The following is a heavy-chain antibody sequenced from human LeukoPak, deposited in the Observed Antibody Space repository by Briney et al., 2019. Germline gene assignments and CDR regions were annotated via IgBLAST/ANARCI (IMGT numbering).Heavy chain of an antibody. J-gene: IGHJ6*02. CDR2: IIPIFGTA. Sequence: SVKVSCKASGGTFSSYAISWVRQAPGQGLEWMGGIIPIFGTANYAQKFQGRVTITADESTSAAYMELSSLRSEDTAVYYCAGQGDTAMVSHYYYGMDVWGQGTTVTVSS. CDR1: GGTFSSYA. D-gene: IGHD5-18*01. CDR3: AGQGDTAMVSHYYYGMDV. V-gene: IGHV1-69*01.